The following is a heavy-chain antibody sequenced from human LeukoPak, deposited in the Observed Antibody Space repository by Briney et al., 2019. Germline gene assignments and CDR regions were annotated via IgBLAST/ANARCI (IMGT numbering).Heavy chain of an antibody. V-gene: IGHV3-7*01. CDR1: GFTFSTYW. Sequence: GGSLRLSCAGSGFTFSTYWMSWVRQAPGKGLDWVANIKQDGTDKYYVDSVKGRFTISRDNAKNLLYLQMNSLRAEDTAVYYCARRYFDYWGQGTLVTVSS. J-gene: IGHJ4*02. CDR2: IKQDGTDK. CDR3: ARRYFDY.